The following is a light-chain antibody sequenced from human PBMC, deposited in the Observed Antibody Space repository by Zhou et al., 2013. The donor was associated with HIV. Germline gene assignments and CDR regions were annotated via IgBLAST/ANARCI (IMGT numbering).Light chain of an antibody. Sequence: EVVLTQFPGTLSLAPGERATLSCRASQSITNNYFVWYQQKPGQPPRLLIYGASNRAPGIPDRFRGSGSGTDFTLTISRLEPEDFAIYYCQQYGSLPGTFGQGTKVEIK. CDR1: QSITNNY. CDR3: QQYGSLPGT. V-gene: IGKV3-20*01. J-gene: IGKJ1*01. CDR2: GAS.